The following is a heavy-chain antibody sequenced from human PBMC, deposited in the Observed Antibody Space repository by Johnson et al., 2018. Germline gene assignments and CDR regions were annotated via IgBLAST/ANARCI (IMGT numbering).Heavy chain of an antibody. V-gene: IGHV3-9*01. CDR2: ISWNSGNI. CDR3: AKVNRVLIFYYGMDG. Sequence: VQLVQSGGGLVQPGRSLRLSCAASGFTFDDYAMHWVRPAPGKGLEWISGISWNSGNIGYADSVKGRFTISRDNAKNSLYRQLNSLRAEDRAFDYCAKVNRVLIFYYGMDGWGQGTTVTVSS. J-gene: IGHJ6*02. D-gene: IGHD1-14*01. CDR1: GFTFDDYA.